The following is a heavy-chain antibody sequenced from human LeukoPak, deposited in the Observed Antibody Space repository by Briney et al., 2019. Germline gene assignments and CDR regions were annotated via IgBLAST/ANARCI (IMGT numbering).Heavy chain of an antibody. Sequence: PGGSLRLSCAASGFNFRGDRMSWVRQAPGKGLESVAIIKEDAGEKYYVESVRGRFTISRDNAKNSLYLQMNNLRDEDTAVYYCVRDGRSGERTAFNIWGQGTKVTVSS. CDR3: VRDGRSGERTAFNI. V-gene: IGHV3-7*01. CDR2: IKEDAGEK. J-gene: IGHJ3*02. CDR1: GFNFRGDR. D-gene: IGHD3-10*01.